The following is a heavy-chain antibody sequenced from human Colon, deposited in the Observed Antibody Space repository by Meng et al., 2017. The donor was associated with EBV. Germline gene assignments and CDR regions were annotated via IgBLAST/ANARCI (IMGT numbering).Heavy chain of an antibody. D-gene: IGHD7-27*01. CDR3: SRGVDSYKLGNL. J-gene: IGHJ2*01. Sequence: QVQLQQWGAGLLKPSEPLSLTCVVYGGSLSDYYCSWIRQSPGRGLEWIGEIHPSGSIFSNPSLQSRVTISVDTSKNQFSLNLNSVTAADTAVYFCSRGVDSYKLGNLWGRGTLVTVSS. V-gene: IGHV4-34*02. CDR1: GGSLSDYY. CDR2: IHPSGSI.